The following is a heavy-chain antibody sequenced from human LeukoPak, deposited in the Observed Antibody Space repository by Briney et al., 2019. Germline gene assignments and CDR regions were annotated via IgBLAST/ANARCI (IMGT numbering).Heavy chain of an antibody. J-gene: IGHJ3*02. CDR1: GDSVSSNRAA. D-gene: IGHD6-19*01. Sequence: SQTLSLTCVLSGDSVSSNRAAWHWIRQSPSRGLEWLGRTYYRSKWYNDYAVSVKSRITINPDTSKNQFSLQLNSVTPEDTAVYYYARAGGGGRSFDIWGQGTMVTVSS. CDR2: TYYRSKWYN. V-gene: IGHV6-1*01. CDR3: ARAGGGGRSFDI.